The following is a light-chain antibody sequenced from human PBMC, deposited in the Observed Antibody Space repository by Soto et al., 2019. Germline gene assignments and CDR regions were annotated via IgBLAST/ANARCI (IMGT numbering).Light chain of an antibody. V-gene: IGKV3-15*01. Sequence: EIVRTQSPATLSVSPGERATLSCRASQSVSSNLAWYQQKPDQAPRLLIYGASTRATGVAARFSGSGSGTEFTLTISSLQSEDFAVYHCQQYKNRPITFGQGTMV. CDR3: QQYKNRPIT. CDR2: GAS. J-gene: IGKJ1*01. CDR1: QSVSSN.